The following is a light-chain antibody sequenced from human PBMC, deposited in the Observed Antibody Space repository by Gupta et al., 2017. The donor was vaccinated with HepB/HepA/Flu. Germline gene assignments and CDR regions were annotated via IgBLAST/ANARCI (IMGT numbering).Light chain of an antibody. CDR2: SAS. Sequence: IKMTTQPSSASSSVGDRVTITCRASQGISSWLAWYQQKPGKAPKLLIYSASSLQSGVPSRFSGSGSGTDFTLTISSLQPEDFATYFCQHYNNYPYTFGQGTEVEIK. CDR3: QHYNNYPYT. CDR1: QGISSW. J-gene: IGKJ1*01. V-gene: IGKV1-12*01.